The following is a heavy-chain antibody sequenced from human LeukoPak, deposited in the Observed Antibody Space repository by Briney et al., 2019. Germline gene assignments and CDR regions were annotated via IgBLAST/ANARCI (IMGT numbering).Heavy chain of an antibody. Sequence: GASVKVSCKASGYTFTSYDINWVRQATGQGLEWMGLMNPNSGNTGYAQKFQGRVTITRNTSISTAYMELSSLRSEDTAVYYCARVGYDVVVPAAISIYYYMDVWGKGTTVTVSS. D-gene: IGHD2-2*01. CDR1: GYTFTSYD. CDR2: MNPNSGNT. V-gene: IGHV1-8*03. CDR3: ARVGYDVVVPAAISIYYYMDV. J-gene: IGHJ6*03.